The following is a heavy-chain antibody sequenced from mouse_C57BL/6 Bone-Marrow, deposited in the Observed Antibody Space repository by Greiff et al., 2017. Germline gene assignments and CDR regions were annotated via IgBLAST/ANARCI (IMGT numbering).Heavy chain of an antibody. CDR1: GYTFTSYW. CDR3: ARSFFTTVDY. D-gene: IGHD1-1*01. Sequence: QVQLQQPGAELVKPGASVKLSCQASGYTFTSYWMHWVKQRPGQGLEWIGMIHPNRGSTNYNEKFKSQATLTVDKSSSTAYMQLSSLTSEDSAVYYCARSFFTTVDYWGQGTTLTVSS. J-gene: IGHJ2*01. V-gene: IGHV1-64*01. CDR2: IHPNRGST.